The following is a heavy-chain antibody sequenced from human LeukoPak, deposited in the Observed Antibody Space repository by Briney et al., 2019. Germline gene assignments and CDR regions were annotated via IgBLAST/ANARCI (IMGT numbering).Heavy chain of an antibody. Sequence: PGGSLRLSCAASGFTFSSYSMNWVRQAPGKGLEWVSSISSSSSYIYYADSVKGRFTISRDNAKNSLYLQMNSLRAEDTAVYYCARVGRITMVRGVMARGGEFDYWGQGTLVTVSS. CDR3: ARVGRITMVRGVMARGGEFDY. J-gene: IGHJ4*02. V-gene: IGHV3-21*01. D-gene: IGHD3-10*01. CDR1: GFTFSSYS. CDR2: ISSSSSYI.